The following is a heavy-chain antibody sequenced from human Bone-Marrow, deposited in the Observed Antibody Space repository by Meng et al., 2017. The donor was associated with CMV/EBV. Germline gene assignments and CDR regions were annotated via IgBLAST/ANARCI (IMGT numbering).Heavy chain of an antibody. D-gene: IGHD6-13*01. CDR1: GGTLSSYA. V-gene: IGHV1-69*10. CDR3: ARFEEQQP. J-gene: IGHJ5*02. CDR2: IIPILGIA. Sequence: KGSCKASGGTLSSYALSWVRQAPGQGLEWMGGIIPILGIANYAQKFQGRVTITADKSTSTAYMELSSLRSEDTAVYYCARFEEQQPWGQGTLVTVSS.